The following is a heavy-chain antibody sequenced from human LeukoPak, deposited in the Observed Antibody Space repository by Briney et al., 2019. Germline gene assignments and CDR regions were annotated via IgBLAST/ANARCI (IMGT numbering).Heavy chain of an antibody. CDR2: INHSGST. V-gene: IGHV4-34*01. CDR1: GGSFSGYY. Sequence: SETLSLTCAVYGGSFSGYYWSWIRQPPEKGLEWIGEINHSGSTNYNPSLKSRVTISVDTSKNQFSLKLSSVTAADTAVYYCARGLATSGNFDYWGQGTLVTVSS. J-gene: IGHJ4*02. D-gene: IGHD6-25*01. CDR3: ARGLATSGNFDY.